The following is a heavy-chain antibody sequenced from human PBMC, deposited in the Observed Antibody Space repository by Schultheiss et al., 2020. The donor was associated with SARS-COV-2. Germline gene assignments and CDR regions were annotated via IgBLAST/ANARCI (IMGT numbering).Heavy chain of an antibody. CDR1: GFTFSSYW. D-gene: IGHD2-2*01. J-gene: IGHJ4*02. V-gene: IGHV3-7*05. CDR3: ARELVPAASAPCFDY. Sequence: GGSLRLSCAASGFTFSSYWMSWVRQAPGKGLEWVANIKQDGSEKYYVDSVKGRFTISRDNAKNSLYLQMNSLRAEDTAVYYCARELVPAASAPCFDYWGQGTLVTVSS. CDR2: IKQDGSEK.